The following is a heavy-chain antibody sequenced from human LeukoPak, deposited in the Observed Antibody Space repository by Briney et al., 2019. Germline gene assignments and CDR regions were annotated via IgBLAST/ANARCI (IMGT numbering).Heavy chain of an antibody. CDR2: IIPIFGTA. V-gene: IGHV1-69*06. Sequence: SVKVSCKASGGTFSSYAISWVRQAPGQGLEWMGRIIPIFGTANYAQKFQGRVTITADKSTSTAYMELSSLRSEDTAVYYCARGGYCSGGSCYPDDYWGQGTLVTVSS. D-gene: IGHD2-15*01. J-gene: IGHJ4*02. CDR3: ARGGYCSGGSCYPDDY. CDR1: GGTFSSYA.